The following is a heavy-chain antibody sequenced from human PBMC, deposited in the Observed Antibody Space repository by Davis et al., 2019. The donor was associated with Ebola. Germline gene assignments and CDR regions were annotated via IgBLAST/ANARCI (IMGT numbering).Heavy chain of an antibody. J-gene: IGHJ5*02. D-gene: IGHD3-10*01. CDR1: GFTFSGSA. CDR2: IRSKANSYAT. Sequence: GESLKISCAASGFTFSGSAMHWVRQASGKGLEWVGRIRSKANSYATAYAASVKGRFTISRDDSKNTAYLQMNSLRAEDTALYYCAKGRYGSANHNWFDPWGQGTLVTVSS. CDR3: AKGRYGSANHNWFDP. V-gene: IGHV3-73*01.